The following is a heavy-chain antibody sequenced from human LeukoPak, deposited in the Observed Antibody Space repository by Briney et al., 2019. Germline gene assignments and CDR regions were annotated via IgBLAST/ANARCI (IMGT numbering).Heavy chain of an antibody. D-gene: IGHD2-2*01. CDR2: ISSSSSYI. V-gene: IGHV3-21*01. CDR3: ARDDCSSTSRAKHSNWFDP. Sequence: GGSLRLSCAASGFTFSSYSMNWVRQSPGKGLEWVSSISSSSSYIYYADSVKGRFTISRDNAKNSLYLQMNSLRAEDTAVYYCARDDCSSTSRAKHSNWFDPWGQGTLVTVSS. CDR1: GFTFSSYS. J-gene: IGHJ5*02.